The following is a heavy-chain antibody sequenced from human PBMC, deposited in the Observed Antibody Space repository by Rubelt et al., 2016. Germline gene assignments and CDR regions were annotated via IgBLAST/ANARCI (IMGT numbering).Heavy chain of an antibody. V-gene: IGHV4-39*07. CDR1: GGSISSSSYY. CDR3: ARGIIAEAGPKPTFDP. CDR2: ISHGGNT. Sequence: QLQLQESGPGLVKPSETLSLTCTVSGGSISSSSYYWGWIRQPPGKGLEWIGSISHGGNTYYNPSLKSRITMSVDTPKNQVAWNRSIGTSTDTAEDYLARGIIAEAGPKPTFDPWGQGTLVTVSS. D-gene: IGHD6-13*01. J-gene: IGHJ5*02.